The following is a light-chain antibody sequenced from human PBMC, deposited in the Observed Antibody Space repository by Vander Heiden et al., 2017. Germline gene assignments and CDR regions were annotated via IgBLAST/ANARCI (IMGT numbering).Light chain of an antibody. V-gene: IGLV8-61*01. CDR2: GTN. CDR1: AGSVSTSYY. J-gene: IGLJ2*01. CDR3: MQYMGSGMVV. Sequence: QTVLTEEPSISVCPGGTVTLTSGLSAGSVSTSYYPSWYQQTPGQAPRTLIDGTNTRSSGVPDRFSGSILGSNAALTITGAQADDESDNDCMQYMGSGMVVVGGETGL.